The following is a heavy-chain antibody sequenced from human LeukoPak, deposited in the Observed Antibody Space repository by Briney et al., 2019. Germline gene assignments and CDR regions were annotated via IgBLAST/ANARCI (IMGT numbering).Heavy chain of an antibody. D-gene: IGHD3-10*01. Sequence: GGSLRLSCAASGFTFRNYWMSWVRQVPGKGLEWVVNINEGGNEKNYVDSVKGRFTASRDNAQNSLYLQMNSLRVEDTAVYYCAREGYYGSGSPPSLYFDYWGQGTLVTVSS. J-gene: IGHJ4*02. V-gene: IGHV3-7*03. CDR2: INEGGNEK. CDR3: AREGYYGSGSPPSLYFDY. CDR1: GFTFRNYW.